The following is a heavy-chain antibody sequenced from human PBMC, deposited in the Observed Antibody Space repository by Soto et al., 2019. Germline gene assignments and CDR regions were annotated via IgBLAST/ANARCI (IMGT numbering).Heavy chain of an antibody. V-gene: IGHV4-59*01. Sequence: SETLSLTSTVSGGSISGYYWSWIRQPPGKGLEWIGYMYKTGSTVYNPSFKSRVTISVDTSKNRFSLKLNSVTAADTAVYYCARDLWGYCGTDCYPLDVWGQGTTVTVS. CDR1: GGSISGYY. CDR2: MYKTGST. D-gene: IGHD2-21*02. CDR3: ARDLWGYCGTDCYPLDV. J-gene: IGHJ6*02.